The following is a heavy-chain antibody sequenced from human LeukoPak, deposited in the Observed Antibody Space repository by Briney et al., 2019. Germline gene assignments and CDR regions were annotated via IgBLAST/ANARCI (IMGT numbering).Heavy chain of an antibody. CDR1: GGSISSNSYY. V-gene: IGHV4-39*01. Sequence: PSETLSLTCTVSGGSISSNSYYWGWISQPPGKGMEWIGSIYYSGRTYYNPSLKSRVTISVDTSKNQVSLKLSSVTAADTAVYYCAAEQAVTGKGVDCWGQGTLVTVSS. J-gene: IGHJ4*02. CDR3: AAEQAVTGKGVDC. D-gene: IGHD6-19*01. CDR2: IYYSGRT.